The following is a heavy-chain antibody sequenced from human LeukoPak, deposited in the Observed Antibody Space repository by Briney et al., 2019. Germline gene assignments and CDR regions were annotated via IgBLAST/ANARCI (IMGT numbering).Heavy chain of an antibody. CDR3: ASDLPYGPYYYYFAMDV. J-gene: IGHJ6*02. V-gene: IGHV3-49*01. CDR1: EFTFGDYS. Sequence: GGSLRLSCRASEFTFGDYSMSWLRQAPGRGLEWIGFIRSKAYDGTTEYAASVKGRFTISRDGSKSIAYLQMNSLRTEDTAVYFCASDLPYGPYYYYFAMDVWGQGTTVTVSS. D-gene: IGHD3-10*01. CDR2: IRSKAYDGTT.